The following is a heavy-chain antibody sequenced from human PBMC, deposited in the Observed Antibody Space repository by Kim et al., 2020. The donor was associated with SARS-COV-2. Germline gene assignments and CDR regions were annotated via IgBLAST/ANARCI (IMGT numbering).Heavy chain of an antibody. CDR1: GGSISSSSYY. J-gene: IGHJ3*02. V-gene: IGHV4-39*01. CDR2: IYYSGST. CDR3: ARRYEGFIVGADDAFDI. D-gene: IGHD1-26*01. Sequence: SETLSLTCTVSGGSISSSSYYWGWIRQPPGKGLEWIGSIYYSGSTYYNPSLKSRVTISVDTSKNQFSLKLSSVTAADTAVYYCARRYEGFIVGADDAFDIWGQGTMVTVSS.